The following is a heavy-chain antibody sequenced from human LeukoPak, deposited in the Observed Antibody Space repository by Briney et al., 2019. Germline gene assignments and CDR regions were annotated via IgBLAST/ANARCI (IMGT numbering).Heavy chain of an antibody. CDR3: ARERKAAAFDY. Sequence: ASVKVSCKASGYTFTSYYMHWVRQAPGQGLEWMGIINPSGGSTSYAQKFQGWVTMTRDTSISTAYMELSRLRSDDTAVYYCARERKAAAFDYWGQGTLVTVSS. CDR1: GYTFTSYY. D-gene: IGHD6-13*01. V-gene: IGHV1-46*01. J-gene: IGHJ4*02. CDR2: INPSGGST.